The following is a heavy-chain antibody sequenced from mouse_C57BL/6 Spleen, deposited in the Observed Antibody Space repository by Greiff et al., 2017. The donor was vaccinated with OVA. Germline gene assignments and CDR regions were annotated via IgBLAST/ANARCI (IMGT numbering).Heavy chain of an antibody. CDR1: GYAFSSSW. CDR2: IYPGDGDT. V-gene: IGHV1-82*01. Sequence: VQLQQSGPELVKPGASVKISCKASGYAFSSSWMNWVKQRPGKGLEWIGRIYPGDGDTNYNGKFKGKATLTADKSSSTAYMQLSSLTSEDSAVYFCARWGVTTVVAPYWGQGTTLTVSS. CDR3: ARWGVTTVVAPY. J-gene: IGHJ2*01. D-gene: IGHD1-1*01.